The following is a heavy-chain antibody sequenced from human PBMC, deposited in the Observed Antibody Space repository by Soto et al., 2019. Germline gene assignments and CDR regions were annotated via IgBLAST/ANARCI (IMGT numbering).Heavy chain of an antibody. D-gene: IGHD3-10*01. CDR2: IIPAFGTT. J-gene: IGHJ4*02. CDR3: ARDGGFGEFKY. Sequence: QVQLVQSGAELKKPGSSVKVSCKASGDTFSGYPINWVRQAPGEGLEWMGRIIPAFGTTNDAQRFEGRVTFTADESTNTAYIELRGLVSEDTAVYYCARDGGFGEFKYWGPGTLVTVSS. V-gene: IGHV1-69*18. CDR1: GDTFSGYP.